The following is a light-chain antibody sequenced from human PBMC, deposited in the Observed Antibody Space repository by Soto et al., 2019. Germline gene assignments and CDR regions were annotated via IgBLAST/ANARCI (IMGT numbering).Light chain of an antibody. V-gene: IGKV3-11*01. CDR3: QQRSNWPSLT. CDR1: QSLSSY. CDR2: DAS. Sequence: ETVLTQSPATLSLSPGERATLSCRASQSLSSYLAWYQQKPGQAPRLLIYDASNRATGIPARFSGSGSETDFTLTISSLEPEDSAVYYCQQRSNWPSLTFGGGTKVDIK. J-gene: IGKJ4*01.